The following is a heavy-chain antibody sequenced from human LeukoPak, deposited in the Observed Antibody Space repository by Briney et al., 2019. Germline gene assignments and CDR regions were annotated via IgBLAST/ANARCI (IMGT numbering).Heavy chain of an antibody. Sequence: GESLRLSCAASGFTFSTYSMNWVRQAPGKGLEWVSYITSSSSTMFYADSVKGRFTISRDNSKNTLYLQMNSLRAEDTAVYYCARTGPTWIQLYDYWGQGTLVTVSS. CDR1: GFTFSTYS. CDR2: ITSSSSTM. CDR3: ARTGPTWIQLYDY. D-gene: IGHD5-18*01. V-gene: IGHV3-48*01. J-gene: IGHJ4*02.